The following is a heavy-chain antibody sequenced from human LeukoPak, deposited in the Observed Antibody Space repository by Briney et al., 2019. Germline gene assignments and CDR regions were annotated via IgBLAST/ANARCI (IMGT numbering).Heavy chain of an antibody. CDR2: IYYSGST. D-gene: IGHD2-21*02. CDR3: ARVTRWAGLDF. CDR1: GGSISSGDKY. V-gene: IGHV4-30-4*01. Sequence: IPSETLSLTCNVSGGSISSGDKYWSWIRQPPGKGLEWIGYIYYSGSTYYNPSLKSRLTISVDTSENQFSLHLASVTAADTAVYFCARVTRWAGLDFWGQGTLVTVSS. J-gene: IGHJ4*02.